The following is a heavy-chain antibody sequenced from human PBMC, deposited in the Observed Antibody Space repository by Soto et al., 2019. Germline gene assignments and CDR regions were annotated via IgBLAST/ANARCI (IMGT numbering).Heavy chain of an antibody. J-gene: IGHJ4*02. CDR3: ARHSSGYDY. CDR2: ISSDGGST. V-gene: IGHV3-64*01. D-gene: IGHD3-22*01. Sequence: EVQLVESGGDLVQPGGSLTLSCAASGFTFSSYAMHWDRQAPGKGLEYVSAISSDGGSTYYAKSVKGRFTISRDNSKNTLYLQMGSLRAEDMAVYYCARHSSGYDYWGQGTLVTVSS. CDR1: GFTFSSYA.